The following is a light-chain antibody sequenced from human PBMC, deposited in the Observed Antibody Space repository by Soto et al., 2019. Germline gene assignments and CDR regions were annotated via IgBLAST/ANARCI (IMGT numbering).Light chain of an antibody. V-gene: IGKV3-20*01. J-gene: IGKJ3*01. CDR3: QQYGDSPFT. CDR2: GAS. CDR1: QSVYINS. Sequence: EIVMTQSPATLSLSPGESATLSCRASQSVYINSLAWYQHKRGRAPRLLIYGASTRATAVPGRFTGSGSGTDFALTISSLEPEDAAVYYCQQYGDSPFTFGPGTKVDIK.